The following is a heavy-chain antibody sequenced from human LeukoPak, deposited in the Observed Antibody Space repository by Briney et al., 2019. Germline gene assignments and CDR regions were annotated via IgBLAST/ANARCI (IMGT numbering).Heavy chain of an antibody. CDR1: GLSFTNYA. D-gene: IGHD3-22*01. Sequence: GGSLRLSCAASGLSFTNYAMSWVRKAPGKGLEWVSGIGGSGGNTYYADSVKGRFTISGDSSKNVLYLQMNSLRAEDTAVYYCANLPYDSSGYWAYFDNWGQGTLVTVSS. J-gene: IGHJ4*02. CDR3: ANLPYDSSGYWAYFDN. CDR2: IGGSGGNT. V-gene: IGHV3-23*01.